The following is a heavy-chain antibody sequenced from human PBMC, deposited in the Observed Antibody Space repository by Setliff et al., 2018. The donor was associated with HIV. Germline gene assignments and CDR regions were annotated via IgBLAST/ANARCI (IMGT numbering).Heavy chain of an antibody. D-gene: IGHD1-7*01. Sequence: PSETLSLTCTVSGGSISSGTYYWSWIRQPAGKGLEWIGHIYTSGSTDYNPTFKSRVTISEDTSKNQVSLKVSSVTAADTAVYYCARERWNYDYYYYGMDVWGQGTTGTVSS. CDR2: IYTSGST. J-gene: IGHJ6*02. CDR1: GGSISSGTYY. CDR3: ARERWNYDYYYYGMDV. V-gene: IGHV4-61*09.